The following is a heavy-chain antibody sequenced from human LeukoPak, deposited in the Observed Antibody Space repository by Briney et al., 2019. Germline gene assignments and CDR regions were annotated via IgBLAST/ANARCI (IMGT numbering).Heavy chain of an antibody. D-gene: IGHD3-22*01. CDR1: GGSISSYY. CDR2: IYYSGST. CDR3: ASLGLTYYYDSSGYYSHAFDI. Sequence: SETLSLTCTVSGGSISSYYWSWIRQPPGKGLEWIGYIYYSGSTNYNPSLKSRVTISVDTSKNQFSLKLSSVTAADTAVYYCASLGLTYYYDSSGYYSHAFDIWGQGTMVTVSS. J-gene: IGHJ3*02. V-gene: IGHV4-59*01.